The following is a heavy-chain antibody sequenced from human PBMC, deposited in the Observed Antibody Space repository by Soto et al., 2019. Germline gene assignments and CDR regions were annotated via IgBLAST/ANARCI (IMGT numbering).Heavy chain of an antibody. Sequence: SQTLSPTCVISGDSVSRNSVAWNWVRQSPSRGLEWLGRTYYRSRWYNDYAVSVRSRIAINPDTSKNHFSLQLNSVTPDDTAVYYCARSEEDSDYYYYGMDVWGQGTTVTVSS. V-gene: IGHV6-1*01. CDR2: TYYRSRWYN. D-gene: IGHD2-15*01. CDR1: GDSVSRNSVA. CDR3: ARSEEDSDYYYYGMDV. J-gene: IGHJ6*02.